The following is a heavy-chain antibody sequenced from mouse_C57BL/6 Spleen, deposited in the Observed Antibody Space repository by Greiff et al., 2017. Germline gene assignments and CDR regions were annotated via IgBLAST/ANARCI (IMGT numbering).Heavy chain of an antibody. CDR2: IDPENGDT. Sequence: VQLKESGAELVRPGASVKLSCTASGFNIKDDYMHWVKQRPEQGLEWIGWIDPENGDTEYASKFQGKATITADTSSNTAYLQLSSLTSEDTAVYYCTTTGSRGFDYWGQGTTLTVSS. D-gene: IGHD3-1*01. CDR3: TTTGSRGFDY. J-gene: IGHJ2*01. CDR1: GFNIKDDY. V-gene: IGHV14-4*01.